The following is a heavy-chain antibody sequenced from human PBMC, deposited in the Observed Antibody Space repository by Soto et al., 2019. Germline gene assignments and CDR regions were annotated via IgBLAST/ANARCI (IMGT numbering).Heavy chain of an antibody. CDR2: IIPIFGTA. D-gene: IGHD3-22*01. CDR1: GGTFSSYA. J-gene: IGHJ2*01. Sequence: QVQLVQSGAEVKKPGSSVKVSCKASGGTFSSYAISWVRQAPGQGLEWMGGIIPIFGTANYAQKFQGRVTITADESTSTAYMELSSLRSEDTAVYYCAREGYYDSSGYRTRWYFALWGRGTLVTVSS. CDR3: AREGYYDSSGYRTRWYFAL. V-gene: IGHV1-69*01.